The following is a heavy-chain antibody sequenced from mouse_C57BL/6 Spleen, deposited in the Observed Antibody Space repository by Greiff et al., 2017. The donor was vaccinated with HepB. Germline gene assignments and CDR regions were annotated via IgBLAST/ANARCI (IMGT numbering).Heavy chain of an antibody. J-gene: IGHJ3*01. D-gene: IGHD2-1*01. V-gene: IGHV1-26*01. Sequence: EVQLQQSGPELVKPGASVKISCKASGYTFTDYYMNWVKQSHGKSLEWIGDINPNNGGTSYNQKFKGKATLTVDKSSSTAYMELRSLTSEDSAVYCCAYGNSAWFAYWGQGTLVTVSA. CDR2: INPNNGGT. CDR3: AYGNSAWFAY. CDR1: GYTFTDYY.